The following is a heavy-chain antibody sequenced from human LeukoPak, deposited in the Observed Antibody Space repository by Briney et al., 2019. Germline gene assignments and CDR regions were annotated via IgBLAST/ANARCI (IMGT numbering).Heavy chain of an antibody. CDR3: ARLYASGSYAHYYYYMDV. CDR2: IDHTGST. V-gene: IGHV4-59*11. CDR1: GDSISMHY. D-gene: IGHD3-10*01. J-gene: IGHJ6*03. Sequence: PSETLSLICSVSGDSISMHYWSWIRQPPGKGLEWIGYIDHTGSTNYNPSLNSRVTISRDMSKNHFSLELSSVTAADTAVYFCARLYASGSYAHYYYYMDVWGKGTTVTVSS.